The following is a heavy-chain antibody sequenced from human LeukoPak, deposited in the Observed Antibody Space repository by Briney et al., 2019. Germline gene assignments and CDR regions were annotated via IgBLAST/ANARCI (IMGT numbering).Heavy chain of an antibody. Sequence: PGGTLRLSCAASRLTFRDYYMSWIRQAPGKGLEGGSYIGNSGSTIYYADSVKGRFTNSRDNAKNSLYLQMNSLRAEDTAVYYCARDRGGGYDFWRGPTQGYFDYWGQGTLVTVSS. J-gene: IGHJ4*02. V-gene: IGHV3-11*01. CDR1: RLTFRDYY. CDR3: ARDRGGGYDFWRGPTQGYFDY. D-gene: IGHD3-3*01. CDR2: IGNSGSTI.